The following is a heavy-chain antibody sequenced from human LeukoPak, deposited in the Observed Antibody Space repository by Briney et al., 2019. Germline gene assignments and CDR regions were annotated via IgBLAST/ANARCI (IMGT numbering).Heavy chain of an antibody. Sequence: SETLSLTCAVSGGSISSTNWWSWVRRPPGRGLEWIGEIYHDGSTNYNPSLKSRVTVSVDKSKTHFSLKLTSVTAADTAVYFCARQSCDSYGPFDYWGQGTLVTVSS. CDR3: ARQSCDSYGPFDY. CDR2: IYHDGST. V-gene: IGHV4-4*02. D-gene: IGHD5-18*01. CDR1: GGSISSTNW. J-gene: IGHJ4*02.